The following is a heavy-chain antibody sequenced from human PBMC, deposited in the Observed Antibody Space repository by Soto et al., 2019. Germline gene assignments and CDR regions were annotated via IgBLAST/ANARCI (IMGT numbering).Heavy chain of an antibody. J-gene: IGHJ6*04. D-gene: IGHD2-15*01. CDR1: GGTFSSYA. CDR2: IIPIFGTA. CDR3: ASPSGGGRGGSRPYYCGGVAV. V-gene: IGHV1-69*12. Sequence: QVQLVQSGAEVKKPGSSVKVSCKASGGTFSSYAISWVRQAPGQGLEWMGGIIPIFGTANYAQKFQGRVTITADESTSTAYMELSSLRAEDTAVYYGASPSGGGRGGSRPYYCGGVAVWGEGTAVTVSS.